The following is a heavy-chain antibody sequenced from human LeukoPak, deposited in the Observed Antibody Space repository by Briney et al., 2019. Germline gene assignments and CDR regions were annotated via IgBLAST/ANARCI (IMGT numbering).Heavy chain of an antibody. J-gene: IGHJ6*03. D-gene: IGHD6-13*01. Sequence: GGSLRLSCAASGFTFSKYGMHWVRQAPGKGLEWVAFIRSDGSNTHYADSVKGRFTISRDNSKNTLYLQMNSLRAEDTAVYYCARQCPRYSSSWESYYYYYMDVWGKGTTVTVSS. V-gene: IGHV3-30*02. CDR3: ARQCPRYSSSWESYYYYYMDV. CDR2: IRSDGSNT. CDR1: GFTFSKYG.